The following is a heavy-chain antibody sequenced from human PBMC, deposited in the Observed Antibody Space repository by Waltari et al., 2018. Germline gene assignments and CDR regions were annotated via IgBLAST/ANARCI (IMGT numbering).Heavy chain of an antibody. CDR3: ARERALNRATVDY. Sequence: QVQLQESGPGLVKPSQTLSLTCTVSGCPISRGGYYWSWSPQHPGKGLEWIGYIYHSGSTYYNPALKSRVTISVDRTKNQFSLKLSSVTAADTAVYYCARERALNRATVDYWGQGTLVTVSS. CDR2: IYHSGST. J-gene: IGHJ4*02. CDR1: GCPISRGGYY. V-gene: IGHV4-31*03.